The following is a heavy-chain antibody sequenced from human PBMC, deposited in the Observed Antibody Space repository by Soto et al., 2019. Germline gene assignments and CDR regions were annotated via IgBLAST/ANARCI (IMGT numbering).Heavy chain of an antibody. CDR1: GGSFSGYY. J-gene: IGHJ5*02. Sequence: SETLSLTCAVYGGSFSGYYWSWIRQPPGKGLEWIGEINHSGSTNYNPSLKSRVTISVDTSKNQFSLKLSSVTAADTAVYYCARAITGTTGHLGFDPWGQGTLVTVSS. D-gene: IGHD1-7*01. CDR2: INHSGST. V-gene: IGHV4-34*01. CDR3: ARAITGTTGHLGFDP.